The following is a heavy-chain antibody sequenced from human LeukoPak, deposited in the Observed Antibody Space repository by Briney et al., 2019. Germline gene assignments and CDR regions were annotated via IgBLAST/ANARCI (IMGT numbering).Heavy chain of an antibody. J-gene: IGHJ4*02. D-gene: IGHD4-11*01. V-gene: IGHV1-69*04. CDR1: GGTFSSYA. CDR2: IIPILGIA. Sequence: SVKVSCKASGGTFSSYAISWVRQAPGQGLEWMGRIIPILGIANYAQKFQGRVTITADKSTSTAYMELNSLRSEDTAVYYCASTTDYSNYGGGFYYFDYWGQGTLVTVSS. CDR3: ASTTDYSNYGGGFYYFDY.